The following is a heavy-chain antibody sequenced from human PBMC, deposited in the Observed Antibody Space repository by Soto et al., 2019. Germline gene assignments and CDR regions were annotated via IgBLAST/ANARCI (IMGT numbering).Heavy chain of an antibody. J-gene: IGHJ4*02. V-gene: IGHV3-23*01. CDR1: GFTVSSYA. CDR2: ISGSGGST. CDR3: ARPYLEYSSSPPFF. Sequence: GGSLRLSCAASGFTVSSYAMSWVRQAPGKGLEWVSAISGSGGSTYYADSVKGRFTISRDNSKNTLYLQMNSLRAEDTAVYYCARPYLEYSSSPPFFWGQGTLVTVSS. D-gene: IGHD6-6*01.